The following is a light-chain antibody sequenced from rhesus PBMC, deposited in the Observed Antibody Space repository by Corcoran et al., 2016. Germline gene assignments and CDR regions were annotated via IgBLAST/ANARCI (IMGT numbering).Light chain of an antibody. CDR1: QGISNY. V-gene: IGKV1S14*01. CDR2: YAS. Sequence: DIQMTQSLSSLSASGGDTVTITCRASQGISNYLAWYQQKPGKAPKPLIYYASNLESGVPSRFSGSGAGTDFTLTIRSLRPGVFATYYCQQHNSCPRTFGQGTKVEL. J-gene: IGKJ1*01. CDR3: QQHNSCPRT.